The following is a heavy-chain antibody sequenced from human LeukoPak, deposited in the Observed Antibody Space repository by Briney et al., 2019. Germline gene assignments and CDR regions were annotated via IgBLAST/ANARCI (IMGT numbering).Heavy chain of an antibody. CDR1: GYTFTSYS. CDR2: ISNSDDTR. D-gene: IGHD2/OR15-2a*01. J-gene: IGHJ3*01. Sequence: QSGGSLRLSCAASGYTFTSYSMSWVRQAPGKGLEWVSFISNSDDTRYYADSVRGRFTISRDDAKNSLYLQMSSLRDGDTAVYYCVRGYYSNSFDFWGQGTVVTVSS. V-gene: IGHV3-48*02. CDR3: VRGYYSNSFDF.